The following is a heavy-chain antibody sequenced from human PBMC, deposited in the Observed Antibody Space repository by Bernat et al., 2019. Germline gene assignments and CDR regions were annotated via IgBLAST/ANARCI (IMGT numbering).Heavy chain of an antibody. CDR1: GFTFSNYF. CDR2: IKKDASEK. Sequence: EEQLEESGGGLVQPGGSLRLSCAASGFTFSNYFMSWVRQAPGKGLEWVANIKKDASEKYYVDSVKGRFTISRDNAKDSLYLQMNSLRAEDTAVYYCARVYRSSSGYGLDVWGQGTTVTVSS. CDR3: ARVYRSSSGYGLDV. D-gene: IGHD2-2*01. V-gene: IGHV3-7*01. J-gene: IGHJ6*02.